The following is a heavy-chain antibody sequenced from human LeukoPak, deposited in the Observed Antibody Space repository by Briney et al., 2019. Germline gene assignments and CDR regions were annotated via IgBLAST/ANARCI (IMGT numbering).Heavy chain of an antibody. J-gene: IGHJ1*01. V-gene: IGHV1-18*01. Sequence: ASVKVSCKASGYTFTNYGISWVRQAPGQGLEWMGWISAYNGNTNYAQKLQGRVTMTTDTSTSTAYMELRSLRSDDTAVYYCARDYYDSSGYAEYFQHWGQGTLVTVSS. CDR3: ARDYYDSSGYAEYFQH. D-gene: IGHD3-22*01. CDR1: GYTFTNYG. CDR2: ISAYNGNT.